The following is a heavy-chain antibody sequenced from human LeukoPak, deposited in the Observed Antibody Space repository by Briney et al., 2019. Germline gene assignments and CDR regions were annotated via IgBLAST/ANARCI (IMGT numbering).Heavy chain of an antibody. CDR2: IYTSGST. V-gene: IGHV4-4*09. Sequence: SETLSLTCTVSGGSISSYYWSWIRQPPGKGLEWIGYIYTSGSTNYNPSLKSRVTISVDTSKNQFSLKLSSVTAADTAVYYCAKGSGSYYNHWFDPWGQGTLVTVSS. J-gene: IGHJ5*02. CDR3: AKGSGSYYNHWFDP. D-gene: IGHD3-10*01. CDR1: GGSISSYY.